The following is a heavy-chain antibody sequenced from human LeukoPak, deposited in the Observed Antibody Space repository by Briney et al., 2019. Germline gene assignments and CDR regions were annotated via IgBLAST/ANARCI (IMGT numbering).Heavy chain of an antibody. CDR3: ARGANYDSSGYYYDY. J-gene: IGHJ4*02. CDR1: GGSFSGYY. V-gene: IGHV4-34*01. CDR2: INHSGST. Sequence: KPSETLSLTCAVYGGSFSGYYWSWIRQPPGKGLEWIGEINHSGSTNYNPSLKSRVTISVDTSKNQFSLKLSSVTAADTAVYYCARGANYDSSGYYYDYWGQGTLVTVSS. D-gene: IGHD3-22*01.